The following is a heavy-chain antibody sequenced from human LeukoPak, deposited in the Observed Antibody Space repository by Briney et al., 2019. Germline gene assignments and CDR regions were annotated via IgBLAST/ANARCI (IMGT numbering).Heavy chain of an antibody. CDR2: IYTSGST. V-gene: IGHV4-61*02. CDR1: GGSISSGSYY. Sequence: SQTLSLTCTVSGGSISSGSYYWSWIRQPAGKGLEWIGRIYTSGSTNYNPSLKSRVTISVDTSKNQFSLKLSSVTAADTAVYYCARRYGSLWRIRGDRLDDWGQGTLVTVSS. J-gene: IGHJ4*02. D-gene: IGHD2-21*01. CDR3: ARRYGSLWRIRGDRLDD.